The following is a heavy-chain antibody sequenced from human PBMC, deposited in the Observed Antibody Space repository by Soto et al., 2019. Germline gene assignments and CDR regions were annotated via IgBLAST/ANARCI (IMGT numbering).Heavy chain of an antibody. CDR2: ISYDGSKK. Sequence: QVQLVESGGGVVQPGRSLRLSCAASGFIFSSYGRHWVRQDPGKGLEWVAFISYDGSKKYYADSVKGRLTISRDNSKNTLYLLMNSVRCEDTAVYNWAKDIRYSGSLEPSFDPWGKGTLGTVSS. V-gene: IGHV3-30*18. J-gene: IGHJ5*02. D-gene: IGHD1-26*01. CDR3: AKDIRYSGSLEPSFDP. CDR1: GFIFSSYG.